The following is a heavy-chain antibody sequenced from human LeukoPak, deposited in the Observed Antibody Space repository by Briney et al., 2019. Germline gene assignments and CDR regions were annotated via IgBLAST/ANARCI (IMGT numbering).Heavy chain of an antibody. D-gene: IGHD1-26*01. CDR1: GFTFSSYW. Sequence: GGSLRLSCTASGFTFSSYWMSWVRQAPGKGLEWVANIKQDGSEKYYVDSVKGRFTISRDNAKNSLYLQMNSLRAEDTAVYYCAREAPGYYSAFDIWGQGTMVTVSS. J-gene: IGHJ3*02. CDR3: AREAPGYYSAFDI. V-gene: IGHV3-7*01. CDR2: IKQDGSEK.